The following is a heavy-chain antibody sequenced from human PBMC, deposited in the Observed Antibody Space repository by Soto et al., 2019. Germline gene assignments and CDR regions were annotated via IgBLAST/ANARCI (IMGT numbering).Heavy chain of an antibody. Sequence: RRLSCAASGFTVSSNYMSWVRQAPGKGLEWVSVIYSGASTYYADSVKGRFTISRDNSKNTLYLQMNSLRAEDTAVYYCARVFATAARPYYFDYWGQGTLVTVSS. CDR3: ARVFATAARPYYFDY. V-gene: IGHV3-53*01. CDR2: IYSGAST. D-gene: IGHD6-6*01. CDR1: GFTVSSNY. J-gene: IGHJ4*02.